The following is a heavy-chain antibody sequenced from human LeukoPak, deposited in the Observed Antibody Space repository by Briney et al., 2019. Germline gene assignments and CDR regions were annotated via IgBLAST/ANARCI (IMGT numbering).Heavy chain of an antibody. CDR1: GGSISSYY. CDR2: IYTSGST. D-gene: IGHD5-12*01. V-gene: IGHV4-4*07. CDR3: AYSGYDTPFDY. Sequence: PSETLSLTCTVPGGSISSYYWSWIRQPAGKGLEWIGRIYTSGSTNYNPSLKSRVTMSVDTSKNQFSLKLSSVTAADTAVYYCAYSGYDTPFDYWGQGTLVTVSS. J-gene: IGHJ4*02.